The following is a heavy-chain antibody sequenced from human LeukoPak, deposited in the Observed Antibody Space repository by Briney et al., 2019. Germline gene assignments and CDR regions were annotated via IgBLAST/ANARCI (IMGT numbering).Heavy chain of an antibody. CDR2: ISSSSSTI. Sequence: PGGSLRLSCAGSGFTFSSFGMHWIRQAPGKGLEWVSYISSSSSTIYYADSVKGRLTISRDNAKNSLYLQMNSLRAEDTAVYYCAELGITMIGGVWGKGTTVTISS. D-gene: IGHD3-10*02. CDR3: AELGITMIGGV. CDR1: GFTFSSFG. V-gene: IGHV3-48*04. J-gene: IGHJ6*04.